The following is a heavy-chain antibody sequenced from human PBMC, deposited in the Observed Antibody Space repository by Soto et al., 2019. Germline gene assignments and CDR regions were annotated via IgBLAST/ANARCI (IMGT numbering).Heavy chain of an antibody. CDR2: IWYDGSNK. D-gene: IGHD3-16*01. Sequence: QVQLVESGGGVVQPGRSLRLSCAASGFTFSSYGIHWVRQAPGKGLEWVAVIWYDGSNKYYADSVKGRFTISRDNSKNTLYLQMNSLRAEDTAVYYCARDREEITDYDYMDVWGKWTTVTVSS. CDR1: GFTFSSYG. J-gene: IGHJ6*03. CDR3: ARDREEITDYDYMDV. V-gene: IGHV3-33*01.